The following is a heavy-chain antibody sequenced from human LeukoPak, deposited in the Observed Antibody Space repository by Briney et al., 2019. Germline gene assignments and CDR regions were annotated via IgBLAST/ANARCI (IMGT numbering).Heavy chain of an antibody. CDR3: AREAPWQQGFDY. CDR1: GGSISSGDYY. CDR2: IYYSGST. Sequence: SQTLSLTCTVSGGSISSGDYYWRWIRQPPGKGREWIGYIYYSGSTYYNPSLKSRVTISVDTSKNTFSLKLSSVTAADTAVYYCAREAPWQQGFDYWGQGSLVTVSS. V-gene: IGHV4-30-4*08. D-gene: IGHD6-13*01. J-gene: IGHJ4*02.